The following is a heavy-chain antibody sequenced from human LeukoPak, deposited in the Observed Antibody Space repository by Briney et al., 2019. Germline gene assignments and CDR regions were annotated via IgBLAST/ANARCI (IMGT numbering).Heavy chain of an antibody. CDR2: ISSSSSYI. J-gene: IGHJ4*02. CDR3: ARKINWNYGWFVDY. CDR1: GFTFSSYS. D-gene: IGHD1-7*01. V-gene: IGHV3-21*01. Sequence: GGSLRLSCAASGFTFSSYSMNWVRQAPGKGLEWVSSISSSSSYIYYADSVKGRFTISRDNAKNSLYLQMNSLRAEDTAVYYCARKINWNYGWFVDYWGQGTLVTVSS.